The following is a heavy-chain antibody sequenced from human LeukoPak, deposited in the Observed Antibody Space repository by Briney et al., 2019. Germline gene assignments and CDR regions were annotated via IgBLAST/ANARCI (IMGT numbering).Heavy chain of an antibody. Sequence: ASVKVSCKTSGYSFATYGFCWVRQAPGDGLEWMGWISANTGKTSYAQKFQDRVTMTTDTSTATAYMELRSLRLDETAVYFCAKVAGDRMDYWGQGTLVTVSS. V-gene: IGHV1-18*01. CDR2: ISANTGKT. D-gene: IGHD6-13*01. J-gene: IGHJ4*02. CDR1: GYSFATYG. CDR3: AKVAGDRMDY.